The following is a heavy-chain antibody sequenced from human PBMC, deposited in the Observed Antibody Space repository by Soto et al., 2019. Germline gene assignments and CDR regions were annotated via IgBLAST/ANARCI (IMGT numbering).Heavy chain of an antibody. CDR2: INAYNGNT. CDR1: GYTFTSYY. J-gene: IGHJ4*02. Sequence: QVQLVQSGAEVKKPGASVKVSCKASGYTFTSYYIRWVRQAPGQGLEWMGWINAYNGNTNYAQKLQGRVTMTTDTSTSTASMELRSLRSDDTAVYYGARDLPPVDFWGQGTMVTVTS. V-gene: IGHV1-18*01. CDR3: ARDLPPVDF.